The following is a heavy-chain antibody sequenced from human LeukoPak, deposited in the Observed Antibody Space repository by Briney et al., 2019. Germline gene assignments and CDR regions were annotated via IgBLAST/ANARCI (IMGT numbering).Heavy chain of an antibody. J-gene: IGHJ4*02. Sequence: GGSLRLSCAASGFTVSSNYMSWVRQAPGKGLEWVSVIYIGGSTYYADSVKGRFTISIDNSKNTLYLQMNSLRAEDTAVYYCARDRREHSGNYFDYWGQGTLVTVSS. D-gene: IGHD1-26*01. V-gene: IGHV3-53*01. CDR3: ARDRREHSGNYFDY. CDR1: GFTVSSNY. CDR2: IYIGGST.